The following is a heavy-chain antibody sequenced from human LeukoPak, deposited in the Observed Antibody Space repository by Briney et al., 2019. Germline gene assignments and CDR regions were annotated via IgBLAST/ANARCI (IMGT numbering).Heavy chain of an antibody. V-gene: IGHV4-61*02. CDR3: ASRHSKQQPYYYYMDI. J-gene: IGHJ6*03. D-gene: IGHD6-13*01. CDR2: IYSNGDI. Sequence: SETLSLTCTVSGDSISSGSYYWSWIRQPAGKGLEWIGRIYSNGDIKFNPPLKSRVTISLDTSKNQFSLKLSSATAADTAVYYCASRHSKQQPYYYYMDIWGKGTTVTVSS. CDR1: GDSISSGSYY.